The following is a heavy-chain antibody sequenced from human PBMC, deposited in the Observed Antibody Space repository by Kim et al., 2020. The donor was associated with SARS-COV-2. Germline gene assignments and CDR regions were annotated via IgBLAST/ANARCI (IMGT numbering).Heavy chain of an antibody. V-gene: IGHV4-34*01. D-gene: IGHD2-15*01. CDR2: INHSGST. J-gene: IGHJ4*01. CDR3: ARVGRRESRYSKALGY. Sequence: SETLSLTCAVYGGSFSGYYWSWIRQPPGKGLEWIGEINHSGSTNYNPSLKSRVTISVDTSKNQFSLKLSSVTAADTAVYYCARVGRRESRYSKALGYWV. CDR1: GGSFSGYY.